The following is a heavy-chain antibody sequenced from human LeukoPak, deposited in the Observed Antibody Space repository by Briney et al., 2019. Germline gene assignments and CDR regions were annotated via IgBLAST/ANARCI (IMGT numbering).Heavy chain of an antibody. CDR2: INPSGGTT. CDR1: GYTFTSYY. J-gene: IGHJ4*02. Sequence: ASVKVSCKASGYTFTSYYMHWVRQASGQGLEWMGIINPSGGTTNYAQKFQGRVTMTRDTSTSTVYMELSSLRSEDTAVYYCARFAVHRRIAVNGQFGLDYWGRGTLVTVSS. D-gene: IGHD6-19*01. V-gene: IGHV1-46*01. CDR3: ARFAVHRRIAVNGQFGLDY.